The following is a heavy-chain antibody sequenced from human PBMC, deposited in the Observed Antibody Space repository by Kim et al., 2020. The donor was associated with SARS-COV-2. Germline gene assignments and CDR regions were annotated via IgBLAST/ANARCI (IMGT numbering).Heavy chain of an antibody. CDR2: MNPNSGNT. CDR3: ARAPKMRDDILTGTHGDYYYMDV. V-gene: IGHV1-8*01. D-gene: IGHD3-9*01. J-gene: IGHJ6*03. Sequence: ASVKVSCKASGYTFTSYDINWVRQATRQGLEWMGWMNPNSGNTGYAQKFQGRVTMTRNTSISTAYMELSSLRSEDTAVYYCARAPKMRDDILTGTHGDYYYMDVLGKGTTVTVSS. CDR1: GYTFTSYD.